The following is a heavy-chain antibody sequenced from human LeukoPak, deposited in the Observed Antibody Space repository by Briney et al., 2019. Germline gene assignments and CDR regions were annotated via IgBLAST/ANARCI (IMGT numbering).Heavy chain of an antibody. V-gene: IGHV4-4*02. CDR2: IHHSGTT. D-gene: IGHD1-26*01. Sequence: SETLSLTCAVSGGSIRSSNWWSWVRQSPGKGLECIGDIHHSGTTNYSPSLKSRVTISVDTSKNQFSLRLSSVTAADTAVYYCARGFLVGHSPEVYYFDYWGQGTLVTVSS. J-gene: IGHJ4*02. CDR1: GGSIRSSNW. CDR3: ARGFLVGHSPEVYYFDY.